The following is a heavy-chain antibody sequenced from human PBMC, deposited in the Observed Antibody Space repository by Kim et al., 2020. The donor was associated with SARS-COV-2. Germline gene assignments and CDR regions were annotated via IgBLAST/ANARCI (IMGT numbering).Heavy chain of an antibody. D-gene: IGHD4-17*01. Sequence: DNPSLKSRVTISVDTSKNQFSLNRGSMTAADTAVYYCAGAYGDYAYFQQWGQGTLVPVSS. J-gene: IGHJ1*01. V-gene: IGHV4-39*07. CDR3: AGAYGDYAYFQQ.